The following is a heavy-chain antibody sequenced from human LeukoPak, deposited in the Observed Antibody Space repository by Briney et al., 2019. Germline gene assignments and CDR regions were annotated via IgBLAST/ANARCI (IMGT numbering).Heavy chain of an antibody. J-gene: IGHJ4*02. Sequence: GGSLRLSCAASGFTFSSYAMSWVRQAPGKGLEWVSAISGSGGSTYYADSVKGRFTISRDNSKNTLYLQMNSLRAEDTAVYYCAKDRLLWFGELFCYFDYWAREPWSPSPQ. D-gene: IGHD3-10*01. V-gene: IGHV3-23*01. CDR2: ISGSGGST. CDR3: AKDRLLWFGELFCYFDY. CDR1: GFTFSSYA.